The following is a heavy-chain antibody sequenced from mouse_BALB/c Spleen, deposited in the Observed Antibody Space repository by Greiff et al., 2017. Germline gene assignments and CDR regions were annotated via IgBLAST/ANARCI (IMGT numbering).Heavy chain of an antibody. CDR1: GYTFTSYT. D-gene: IGHD2-2*01. Sequence: VQLVESGAELARPGASVKMSCKASGYTFTSYTMHWVKQRPGQGLEWIGYIKPSSGYTNYNQKFKDKATLTADKSSSTAYMQLSSLTSEDSAVYYCARPGSDTWFAYWGQGTLVTVSA. CDR2: IKPSSGYT. V-gene: IGHV1-4*01. CDR3: ARPGSDTWFAY. J-gene: IGHJ3*01.